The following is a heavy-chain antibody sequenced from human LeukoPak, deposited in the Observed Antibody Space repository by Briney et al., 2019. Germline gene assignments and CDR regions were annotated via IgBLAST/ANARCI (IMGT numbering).Heavy chain of an antibody. V-gene: IGHV1-2*06. CDR1: GYTFTGYY. CDR2: INPNSGGT. CDR3: ARLINDYGDLNYFDY. Sequence: ASVKVSCKASGYTFTGYYVHWVRQAPGQGLEWMGRINPNSGGTNYAQKFQGRVTMTRDTSISTAYMELSRLRSDDTAVYYCARLINDYGDLNYFDYWGQGTLVTVSS. J-gene: IGHJ4*02. D-gene: IGHD4-17*01.